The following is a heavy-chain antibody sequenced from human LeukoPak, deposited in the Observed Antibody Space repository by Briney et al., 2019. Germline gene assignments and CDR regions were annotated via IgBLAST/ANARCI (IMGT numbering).Heavy chain of an antibody. J-gene: IGHJ4*02. CDR2: IKQDGSEK. CDR1: GFTFSSYW. Sequence: GGSLRLSCAASGFTFSSYWMSWDRQAPGKGLEWVANIKQDGSEKYYVDSVKGRFTISRDNAKNSLYLQMNSLRAEDTAVYYCARVKVYGSFDYWGQGTLVTVSS. V-gene: IGHV3-7*01. D-gene: IGHD3-10*01. CDR3: ARVKVYGSFDY.